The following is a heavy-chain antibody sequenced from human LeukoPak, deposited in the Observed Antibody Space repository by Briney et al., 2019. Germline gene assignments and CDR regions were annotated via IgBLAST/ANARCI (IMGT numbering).Heavy chain of an antibody. V-gene: IGHV3-30*02. Sequence: GGSLRLSCAASGFTFSNYGMHWVRQAPGKGLEWVAFIRYDGSNKYYADSVKGRFTISRDNSKNTLYLQMNSLRAEDTAVYYCAKDPSIAAAGYYFDYWGQGTLVTVSS. CDR1: GFTFSNYG. J-gene: IGHJ4*02. D-gene: IGHD6-13*01. CDR2: IRYDGSNK. CDR3: AKDPSIAAAGYYFDY.